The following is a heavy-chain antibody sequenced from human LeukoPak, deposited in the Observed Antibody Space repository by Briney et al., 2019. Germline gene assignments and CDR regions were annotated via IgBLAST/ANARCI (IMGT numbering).Heavy chain of an antibody. D-gene: IGHD4-23*01. CDR1: GYTFTSYG. Sequence: ASVKVSCKASGYTFTSYGISWVRQAPGQGLEWMGWISAYNGNTNYAQKLQGRVTMTTDTSTSTAYKELRSLRSDDTAVYYCARDLGGGNSPENYWGQGTLVTVSS. CDR2: ISAYNGNT. J-gene: IGHJ4*02. V-gene: IGHV1-18*01. CDR3: ARDLGGGNSPENY.